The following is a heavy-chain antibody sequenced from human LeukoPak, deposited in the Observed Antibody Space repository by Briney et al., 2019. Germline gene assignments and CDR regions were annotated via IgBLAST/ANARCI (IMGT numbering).Heavy chain of an antibody. J-gene: IGHJ4*02. CDR2: ISISGATI. CDR3: ARTIIGIYGSFEYYFDL. V-gene: IGHV3-11*01. D-gene: IGHD3-16*01. CDR1: GFTFSDNY. Sequence: PGGSLRLSCAASGFTFSDNYMSWIRQAPGKGLEWVSFISISGATIHYADSVRGRLTISRDNAKNSLYLQMNSLRAEDTAMYYCARTIIGIYGSFEYYFDLWGQGTLVTASS.